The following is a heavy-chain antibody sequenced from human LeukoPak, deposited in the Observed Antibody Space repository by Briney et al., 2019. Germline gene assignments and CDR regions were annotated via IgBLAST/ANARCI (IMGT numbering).Heavy chain of an antibody. CDR3: TTDGNFDY. D-gene: IGHD1-14*01. J-gene: IGHJ4*02. CDR1: GFTFSSYA. Sequence: GGSLRLSCAASGFTFSSYAMHWVRQAPGKGLEWVGRIKSKTDGETTDYAAPVKGRFTISRDDSENTLFLQMNSLKTEDTAVYYCTTDGNFDYWGQGTLVTVSP. V-gene: IGHV3-15*01. CDR2: IKSKTDGETT.